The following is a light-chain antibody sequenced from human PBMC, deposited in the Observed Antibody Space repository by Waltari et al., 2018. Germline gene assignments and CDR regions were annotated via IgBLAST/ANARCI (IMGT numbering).Light chain of an antibody. CDR1: GSNIRSNY. V-gene: IGLV1-47*01. J-gene: IGLJ2*01. CDR3: AAWDDSLSGPV. Sequence: QSVLTQPPSASGTPGQRVTISCSGSGSNIRSNYVYWYQQLPGTAPKLLIYRNNQRPSGVPDRFSGSKSGTSASLAISGLRSEDEADFYCAAWDDSLSGPVFGGGTMLTVL. CDR2: RNN.